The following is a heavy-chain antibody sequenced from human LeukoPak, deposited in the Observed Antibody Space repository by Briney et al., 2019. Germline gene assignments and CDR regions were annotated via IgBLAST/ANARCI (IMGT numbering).Heavy chain of an antibody. CDR3: AKDAQRGFDYSNSLEN. CDR2: IWSDATEK. J-gene: IGHJ4*02. V-gene: IGHV3-33*06. CDR1: GFTFSNYA. D-gene: IGHD4-11*01. Sequence: PGGSPRLSCAASGFTFSNYAMSWVRQAPGKGLEWVAVIWSDATEKYYGDAVKGRFTISRDNSRNTLYLQMNSLRAEDTAVYYCAKDAQRGFDYSNSLENWGQGTLVTVSS.